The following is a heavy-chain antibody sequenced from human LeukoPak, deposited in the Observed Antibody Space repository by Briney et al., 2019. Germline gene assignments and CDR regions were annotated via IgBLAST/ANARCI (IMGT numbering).Heavy chain of an antibody. V-gene: IGHV4-59*08. Sequence: SETLSLTCTVSGGSITNYYWSWIRQPPGKGLEWIGYIHYSGSTKYKSSLKSRVTISVDTSKNQFSLKLSSVTAADTAVYYCAGGSGSYYTYDAFDIWGQGTMVTVSS. CDR2: IHYSGST. J-gene: IGHJ3*02. D-gene: IGHD3-10*01. CDR1: GGSITNYY. CDR3: AGGSGSYYTYDAFDI.